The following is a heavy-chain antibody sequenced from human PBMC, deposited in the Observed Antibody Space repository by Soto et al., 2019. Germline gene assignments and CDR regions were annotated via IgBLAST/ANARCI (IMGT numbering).Heavy chain of an antibody. CDR1: AFSFSSSG. V-gene: IGHV3-33*01. J-gene: IGHJ5*02. Sequence: QAQLEESGGGVVQPGTSLRLSCAASAFSFSSSGMHWVRQAPGKGLEWVAAIWDDGGNKYYADSVKGRFTISRDNSKNTLFLQRNSLRAEDTALYYCARSSGGYFAAFYDTWGQGTLVSVSS. CDR3: ARSSGGYFAAFYDT. D-gene: IGHD6-19*01. CDR2: IWDDGGNK.